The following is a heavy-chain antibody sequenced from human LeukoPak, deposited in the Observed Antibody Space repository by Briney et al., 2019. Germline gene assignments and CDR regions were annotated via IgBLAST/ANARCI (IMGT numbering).Heavy chain of an antibody. J-gene: IGHJ4*02. CDR2: IYYSGST. Sequence: SETLSLTCTVSGGFISSYYWSWIRQPPGKGLERIAYIYYSGSTNYNPSLKSRVTISVDTSKNQFSLKLSSVTAADTAVYYCARRYGSGSSGTFDYWGQGTLVTVSS. CDR1: GGFISSYY. D-gene: IGHD3-10*01. CDR3: ARRYGSGSSGTFDY. V-gene: IGHV4-59*01.